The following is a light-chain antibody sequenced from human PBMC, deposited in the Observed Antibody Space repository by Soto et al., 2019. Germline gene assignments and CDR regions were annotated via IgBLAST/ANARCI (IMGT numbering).Light chain of an antibody. Sequence: QSALTQPPSSSGSPGQSVTISCTGTASDIGGYNYVSGYQQHPGKSPKLMIYEVSKRPSGVPDRFSGSKSDHTASLTVSGLQDEDEADYYCSSYSGPTLAVVFGGGTKLTVL. CDR1: ASDIGGYNY. V-gene: IGLV2-8*01. CDR3: SSYSGPTLAVV. J-gene: IGLJ2*01. CDR2: EVS.